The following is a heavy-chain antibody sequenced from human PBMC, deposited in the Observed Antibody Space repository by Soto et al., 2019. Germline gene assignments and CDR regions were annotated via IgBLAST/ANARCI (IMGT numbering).Heavy chain of an antibody. D-gene: IGHD5-18*01. CDR2: ISYDGSNK. CDR1: GFTFSSYA. CDR3: ARDVQLWLAIDY. Sequence: QVQLVESGGGVVQPGRSLRLSCAASGFTFSSYAMHWVRQAPGKGLEWVAVISYDGSNKYYADSVKGRFTISRDNSKNTLYLQMNSLRAEVTAVYYCARDVQLWLAIDYWGQGTLVTVSS. J-gene: IGHJ4*02. V-gene: IGHV3-30-3*01.